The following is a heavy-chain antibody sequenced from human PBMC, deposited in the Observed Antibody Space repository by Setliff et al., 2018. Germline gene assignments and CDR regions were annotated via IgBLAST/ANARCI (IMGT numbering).Heavy chain of an antibody. Sequence: GGSLRLSCAASGFTFSSYGMHWVRQAPGKGLEWVAFIRYDGSNKYYADSVKGRFTISRDNSKNTLYLQMNSLRAEGTAVYYCAKEVTATPDIWGQGTMVTVSS. D-gene: IGHD5-12*01. J-gene: IGHJ3*02. CDR3: AKEVTATPDI. CDR2: IRYDGSNK. V-gene: IGHV3-30*02. CDR1: GFTFSSYG.